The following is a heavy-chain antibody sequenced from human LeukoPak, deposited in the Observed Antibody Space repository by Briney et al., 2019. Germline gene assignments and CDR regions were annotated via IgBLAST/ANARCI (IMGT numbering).Heavy chain of an antibody. V-gene: IGHV3-30*18. CDR1: GFTFSNYG. CDR3: AKALAWGAVADPFDY. J-gene: IGHJ4*02. D-gene: IGHD6-19*01. Sequence: PGGSLRLSCAASGFTFSNYGMHWVRQAPGKGLEWVAVISYDGSIKYYADSVKGRFTISRDNSKNTLYLQMNSLRAEDTAAYYCAKALAWGAVADPFDYWGQGTLVTVSS. CDR2: ISYDGSIK.